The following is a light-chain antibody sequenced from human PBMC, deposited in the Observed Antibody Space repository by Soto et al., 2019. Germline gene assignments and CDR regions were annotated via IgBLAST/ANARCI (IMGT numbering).Light chain of an antibody. Sequence: QSVLTQPPSVSGAPGQRVTISCTGSSSDIGAGYDVQWYQQLPGTAPKLLIYGNSNRPSGVPDRFSGSKSGTSASLAITGLQAEDEADYHCQSYDSNLSREVFGGGTQLTVL. CDR2: GNS. J-gene: IGLJ2*01. CDR1: SSDIGAGYD. V-gene: IGLV1-40*01. CDR3: QSYDSNLSREV.